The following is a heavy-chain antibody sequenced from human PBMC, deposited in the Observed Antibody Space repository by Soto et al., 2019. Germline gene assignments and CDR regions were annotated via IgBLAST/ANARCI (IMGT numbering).Heavy chain of an antibody. D-gene: IGHD6-25*01. J-gene: IGHJ1*01. V-gene: IGHV4-30-4*08. Sequence: QVQLQESGPGLVEPSQTLSLTCTVSGDSIGSTDSYWSWIRRPPGKGLEWIGYIYYTGGTFYNPSLKSRLTPSLETSNNQFSLTLTSVTAADTGMYYCARGGSGWAEYFQHWGQGTLVAVSS. CDR1: GDSIGSTDSY. CDR2: IYYTGGT. CDR3: ARGGSGWAEYFQH.